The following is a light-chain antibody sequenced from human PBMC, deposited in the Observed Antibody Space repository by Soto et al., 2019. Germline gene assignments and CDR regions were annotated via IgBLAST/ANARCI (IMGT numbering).Light chain of an antibody. CDR3: CSYAGRYTHYV. CDR1: SSDVGGYEY. CDR2: DVS. V-gene: IGLV2-11*01. J-gene: IGLJ1*01. Sequence: QSALTQPRSVSGSPGQSVTISCTGTSSDVGGYEYVSWYQQHPGKAPKLMIYDVSKRPSGVPDRFSGSKSGNTASLTISGLQAEDEADYYCCSYAGRYTHYVLVTGTKVTVL.